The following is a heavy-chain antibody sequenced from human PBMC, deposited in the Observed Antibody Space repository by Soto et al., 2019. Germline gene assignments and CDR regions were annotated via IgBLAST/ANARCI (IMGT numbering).Heavy chain of an antibody. V-gene: IGHV3-23*01. Sequence: PGWALRLSCAASGFTFSSYAMGWVRQAPGKGLEWVSAISGSGGSTYYADSVKGRFTISRDNSKNTLYLQMNSLRAEDTAVYYCAKDRLLGHDFDIWGQGPMVTV. D-gene: IGHD3-10*01. CDR1: GFTFSSYA. CDR3: AKDRLLGHDFDI. CDR2: ISGSGGST. J-gene: IGHJ3*02.